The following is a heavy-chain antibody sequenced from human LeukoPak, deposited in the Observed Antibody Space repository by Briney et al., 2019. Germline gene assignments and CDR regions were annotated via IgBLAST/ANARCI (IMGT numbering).Heavy chain of an antibody. J-gene: IGHJ4*02. CDR2: IKQDGSEK. V-gene: IGHV3-7*03. CDR1: GFTFSSYW. Sequence: GGSLRLSCAASGFTFSSYWMSWVRQAPGKGLGWVANIKQDGSEKYYVDSVKGRFTISRDNSMSMLFLQMSSLRVEDTALYYCAKDVGGSSFFDYWGQGISVTVSS. D-gene: IGHD6-6*01. CDR3: AKDVGGSSFFDY.